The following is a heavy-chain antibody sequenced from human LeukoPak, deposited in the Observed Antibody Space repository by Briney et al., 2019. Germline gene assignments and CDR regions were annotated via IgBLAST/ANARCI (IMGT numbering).Heavy chain of an antibody. J-gene: IGHJ3*02. CDR2: IYYSGST. V-gene: IGHV4-59*12. D-gene: IGHD3-3*01. Sequence: SETLSLTCTVSGVSISSYYWSWIRQPPGKGLEWIGYIYYSGSTNYNPSLKSRVTISVDTSKNQFSLKLSSVTAADTAVYYCASTYDFWSGYYPRDAFDIWGQGTMVTVSS. CDR1: GVSISSYY. CDR3: ASTYDFWSGYYPRDAFDI.